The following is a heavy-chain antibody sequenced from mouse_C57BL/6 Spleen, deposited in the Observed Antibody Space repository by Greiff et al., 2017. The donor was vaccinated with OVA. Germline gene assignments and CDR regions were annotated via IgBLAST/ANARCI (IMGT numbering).Heavy chain of an antibody. J-gene: IGHJ2*02. Sequence: EVKLMESGGGLVKPGGSLKLSCAASGFTFSDYGMHWVRQAPEKGLEWVAYISSGSSNIYYADTVKGRFTISRDNAKNILYLQMTSLRSEDTAMYYCARAGYYACSFDYWGQGTSLTVSS. CDR1: GFTFSDYG. CDR3: ARAGYYACSFDY. V-gene: IGHV5-17*01. CDR2: ISSGSSNI. D-gene: IGHD1-1*01.